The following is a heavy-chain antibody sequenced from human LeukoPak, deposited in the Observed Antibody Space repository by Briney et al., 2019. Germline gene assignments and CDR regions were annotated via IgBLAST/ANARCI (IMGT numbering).Heavy chain of an antibody. J-gene: IGHJ4*02. CDR3: AKQVTGYYFDY. V-gene: IGHV3-7*03. CDR1: RFTYSRHW. D-gene: IGHD3-9*01. Sequence: GGSLRLSCAASRFTYSRHWMSWVRQAPGKGLEWVANIKHDGSEKNYVDSVKGRFTISRDNAKNSLYLQMNSLRAEDTAVYYCAKQVTGYYFDYWGQGTLVTVSS. CDR2: IKHDGSEK.